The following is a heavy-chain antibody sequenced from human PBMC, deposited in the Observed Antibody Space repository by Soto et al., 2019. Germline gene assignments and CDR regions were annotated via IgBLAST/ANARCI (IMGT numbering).Heavy chain of an antibody. CDR2: IYHSGST. CDR1: GGSISSSNW. CDR3: PRSITMVRGVLDY. V-gene: IGHV4-4*02. Sequence: QVQLQESGPGLVKPSGTLSLTCAVSGGSISSSNWWSWVRQPPGKGLEWIGEIYHSGSTNYNPSLKSRVTIAGDKSRNRFSLKLSSVTAPATAVYYCPRSITMVRGVLDYWGQGTLVTVSS. J-gene: IGHJ4*02. D-gene: IGHD3-10*01.